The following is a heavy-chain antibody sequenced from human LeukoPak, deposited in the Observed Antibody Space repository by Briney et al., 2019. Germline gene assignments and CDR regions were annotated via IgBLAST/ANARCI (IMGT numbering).Heavy chain of an antibody. D-gene: IGHD4-17*01. J-gene: IGHJ4*02. CDR2: IYYSGST. Sequence: SETLSLTCTVSGGSISSYYWSWIRQPPGKGLEWIGYIYYSGSTNYNPSLKSRVTISVDTSKNQFSLKLSSVTAADTAVYYCARHRNDYGDPRYDYWGQGTLVTVSS. CDR1: GGSISSYY. V-gene: IGHV4-59*08. CDR3: ARHRNDYGDPRYDY.